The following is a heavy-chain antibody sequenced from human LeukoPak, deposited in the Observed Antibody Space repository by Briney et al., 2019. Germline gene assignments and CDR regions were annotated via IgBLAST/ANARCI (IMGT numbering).Heavy chain of an antibody. CDR2: ISGSGGST. Sequence: GGSLRLSCAASGFTFSSYAMSWVRQAPGKGLEWDSAISGSGGSTYYADSVKGRFTISRDNSKNTLYLQMNSLRAGDTAVYYCAKPGTTGTTHAYYYGMDVWGKGTTVTVSS. D-gene: IGHD1-1*01. CDR3: AKPGTTGTTHAYYYGMDV. V-gene: IGHV3-23*01. J-gene: IGHJ6*04. CDR1: GFTFSSYA.